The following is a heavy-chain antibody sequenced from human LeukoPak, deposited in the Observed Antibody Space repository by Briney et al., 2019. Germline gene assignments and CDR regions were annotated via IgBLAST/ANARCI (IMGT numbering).Heavy chain of an antibody. CDR3: ATAGYCSSTSCPTQYNWFDP. V-gene: IGHV1-18*01. D-gene: IGHD2-2*01. J-gene: IGHJ5*02. CDR1: GYTFTGYG. Sequence: GASVKVSCKASGYTFTGYGISWVRQAPGQGLEWMGWISAYNGNTNYAQKLQGRVTMTTDTSTSTAYMELRSLRSDDTAVYYCATAGYCSSTSCPTQYNWFDPWGQGTLVTVSS. CDR2: ISAYNGNT.